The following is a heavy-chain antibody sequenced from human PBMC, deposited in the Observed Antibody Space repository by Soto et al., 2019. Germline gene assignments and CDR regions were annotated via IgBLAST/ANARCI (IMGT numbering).Heavy chain of an antibody. J-gene: IGHJ4*02. CDR1: GGSISSGDYY. CDR3: ARAYCSGDSCHPGNYYFDC. CDR2: IYYSGST. Sequence: SETLSLTCTVSGGSISSGDYYWSWIRQPPGKGLEWIGYIYYSGSTYYNPSLKSRVTISVDTSKNQFSLKLSSVTAADTAVYYCARAYCSGDSCHPGNYYFDCWGQGTLVTVSS. D-gene: IGHD2-15*01. V-gene: IGHV4-30-4*01.